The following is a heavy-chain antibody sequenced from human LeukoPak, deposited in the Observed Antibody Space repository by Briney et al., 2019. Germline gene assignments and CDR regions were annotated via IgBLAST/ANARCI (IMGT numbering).Heavy chain of an antibody. Sequence: GVSLRLSCAASGFTFSDYYMSWIRQAPGKGLEWVSYISSSSSYTNYADSVKGRFTISRDNAKNSLYLQMNSLRAEDTAVYYCARRTGDKRSAYDYWGQGTLVTVSS. CDR3: ARRTGDKRSAYDY. CDR1: GFTFSDYY. V-gene: IGHV3-11*06. J-gene: IGHJ4*02. D-gene: IGHD7-27*01. CDR2: ISSSSSYT.